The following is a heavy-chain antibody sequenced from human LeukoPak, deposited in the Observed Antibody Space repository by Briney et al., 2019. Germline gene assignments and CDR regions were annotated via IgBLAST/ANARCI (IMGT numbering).Heavy chain of an antibody. J-gene: IGHJ4*02. D-gene: IGHD6-19*01. CDR2: IRTDGSER. CDR1: GFTFTSYW. CDR3: ARGGGWSWGY. V-gene: IGHV3-7*03. Sequence: PGGSLRLSCAASGFTFTSYWMSWVRQAPGKGLEWVANIRTDGSERYYVDSGKGRFTISRDNAKNSVYLEMNNLRAEDTAVYYCARGGGWSWGYWGQGTLVTVSS.